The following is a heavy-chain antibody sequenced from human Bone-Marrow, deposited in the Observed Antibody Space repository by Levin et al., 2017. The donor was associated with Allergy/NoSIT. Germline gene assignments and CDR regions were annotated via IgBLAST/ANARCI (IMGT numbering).Heavy chain of an antibody. V-gene: IGHV3-13*01. CDR3: ARGRYYDFWSGYGHDTFDM. CDR2: IGTTGDT. Sequence: PGGSLRLSCAASGFTFRSYDMHWVRQGPEIGLEWVAAIGTTGDTYYVDSVKGRFTISRENAKNSLYLQMNSLRAGDTAVYHCARGRYYDFWSGYGHDTFDMWGQGTMVTVSS. J-gene: IGHJ3*02. CDR1: GFTFRSYD. D-gene: IGHD3-3*01.